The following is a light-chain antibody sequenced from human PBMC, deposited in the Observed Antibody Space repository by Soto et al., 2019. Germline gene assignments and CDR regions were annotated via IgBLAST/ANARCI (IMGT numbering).Light chain of an antibody. CDR2: GAS. J-gene: IGKJ1*01. Sequence: EIVLTQSPGTLSLSPGERVTLSCRASQSVSNNFLAWYRQKPGQAPRLLIYGASFRATGIPDRFSGSGSGTDFTLTISRLEPEDFAVYYCQQYGSSPRTFGQGTKVELK. CDR3: QQYGSSPRT. CDR1: QSVSNNF. V-gene: IGKV3-20*01.